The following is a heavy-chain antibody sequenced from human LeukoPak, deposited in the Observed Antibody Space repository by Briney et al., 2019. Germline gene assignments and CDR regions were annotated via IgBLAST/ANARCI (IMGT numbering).Heavy chain of an antibody. CDR1: GGSISSSSYY. D-gene: IGHD3-22*01. CDR3: ARQGGGYYYDSSGFSSLRDY. CDR2: IYYSGST. V-gene: IGHV4-39*01. J-gene: IGHJ4*02. Sequence: SETLSLTCTVSGGSISSSSYYWGWIRQPPGKGLEWIGSIYYSGSTYYNPSLTSRVTISVDTSKNQFSLKLSSVTAADTAVYYCARQGGGYYYDSSGFSSLRDYWGQGTLVTVSS.